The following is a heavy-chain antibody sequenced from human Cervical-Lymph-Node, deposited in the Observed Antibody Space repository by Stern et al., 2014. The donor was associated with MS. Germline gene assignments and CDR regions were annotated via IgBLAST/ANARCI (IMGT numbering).Heavy chain of an antibody. Sequence: EQLVESGAEVRKPGASVKVSCKASGYTFSSYGIHWVRQAPGQGLEWMGWISAYNGDTNYAQKFQGRVTMTTDTSTSTAYMELRSLRSDDTAVYYCAYSRYCSTTRCYNAFDMWGQGTMVSVSS. CDR3: AYSRYCSTTRCYNAFDM. V-gene: IGHV1-18*01. D-gene: IGHD2-2*02. J-gene: IGHJ3*02. CDR2: ISAYNGDT. CDR1: GYTFSSYG.